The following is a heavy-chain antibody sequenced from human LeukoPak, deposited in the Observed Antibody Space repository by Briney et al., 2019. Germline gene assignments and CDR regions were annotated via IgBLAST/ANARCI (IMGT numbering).Heavy chain of an antibody. J-gene: IGHJ5*02. D-gene: IGHD2-2*01. CDR3: GIGGSTSSEDWFDP. V-gene: IGHV1-3*01. CDR1: GYTFTSYA. CDR2: INAGNGNT. Sequence: ASVKVSCKASGYTFTSYAMHWVRQAPGQRLEWMGWINAGNGNTKYSQKFQGRVTITADESTSTAYMELSSLRSEDTAVYYCGIGGSTSSEDWFDPWGQGTLVTVSS.